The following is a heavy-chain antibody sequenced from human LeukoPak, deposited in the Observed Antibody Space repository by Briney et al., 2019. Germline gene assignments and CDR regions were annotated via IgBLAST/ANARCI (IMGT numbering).Heavy chain of an antibody. CDR2: ISSSSSYI. D-gene: IGHD3-10*01. V-gene: IGHV3-21*01. CDR1: GFTFSSYS. CDR3: ARDFRGRWFGESLPGY. J-gene: IGHJ4*02. Sequence: PGGSLRLSCAASGFTFSSYSMNWVRQAPGKGLEWVSSISSSSSYIYYADSVKGRFTISRDNAKNSLYLQMNSLRAEDTAVYYCARDFRGRWFGESLPGYSGQGTLVTVFS.